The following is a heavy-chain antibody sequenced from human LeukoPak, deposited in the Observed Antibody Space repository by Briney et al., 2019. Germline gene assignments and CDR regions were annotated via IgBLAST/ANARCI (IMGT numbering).Heavy chain of an antibody. J-gene: IGHJ6*03. CDR1: GYTLTELS. CDR3: ALTAFGAGGPYYYYMDV. D-gene: IGHD3-3*01. V-gene: IGHV1-24*01. Sequence: ASVKVSCKVSGYTLTELSMHWVRQAPGKGLEWMGGFDPEDGETIYAQKFQGRVTMTEDTSTDTAYMELSSLRSEDTAVYYCALTAFGAGGPYYYYMDVWGKGTTVTVSS. CDR2: FDPEDGET.